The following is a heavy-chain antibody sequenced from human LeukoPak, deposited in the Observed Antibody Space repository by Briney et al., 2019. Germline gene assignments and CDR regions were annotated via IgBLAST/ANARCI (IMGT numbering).Heavy chain of an antibody. V-gene: IGHV5-51*01. D-gene: IGHD1-26*01. Sequence: RGESLKISCKGSGYSFTSYWIGWVRQMPGKGLEWMGIIYTGDSDTRYSPSFQGQVTISADKSISTAYLQWSSLKASDTAMYYCARWRVDSGSFNFDYWGQGTLVTVSS. CDR3: ARWRVDSGSFNFDY. CDR2: IYTGDSDT. J-gene: IGHJ4*02. CDR1: GYSFTSYW.